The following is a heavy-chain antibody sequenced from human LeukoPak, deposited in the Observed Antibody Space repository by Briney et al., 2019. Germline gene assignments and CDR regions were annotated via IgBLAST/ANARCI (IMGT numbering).Heavy chain of an antibody. CDR2: IYYSGST. Sequence: SETLSLTCTVSGGSIRTNYWSWVRQPPGKGLEWIGCIYYSGSTNYNPSLKSRVTISVDTSKNQFSLKLSSVTAADTAVYFCARHLIAVAGPFDYWGQGTLVTVSS. CDR3: ARHLIAVAGPFDY. D-gene: IGHD6-19*01. CDR1: GGSIRTNY. V-gene: IGHV4-59*08. J-gene: IGHJ4*02.